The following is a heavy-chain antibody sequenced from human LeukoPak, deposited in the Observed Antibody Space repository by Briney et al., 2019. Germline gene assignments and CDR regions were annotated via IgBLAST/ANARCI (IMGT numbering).Heavy chain of an antibody. CDR1: DGSISSYY. CDR2: IYYSGST. V-gene: IGHV4-59*12. Sequence: SETLSLTCIVADGSISSYYWSWIRQPPGKGLEWIGYIYYSGSTNYNPSLKSRVTISVDTSKNQFSLKLSSVTAADTAVYYCARCIAVAGIRARGPNWFDPWGQGTLVTVSS. D-gene: IGHD6-19*01. J-gene: IGHJ5*02. CDR3: ARCIAVAGIRARGPNWFDP.